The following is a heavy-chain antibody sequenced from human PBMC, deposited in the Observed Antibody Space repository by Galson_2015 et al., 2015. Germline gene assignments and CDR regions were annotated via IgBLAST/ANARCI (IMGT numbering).Heavy chain of an antibody. D-gene: IGHD2-8*01. CDR3: ARWMKLCTNGVCYGD. Sequence: TLSLTCTVSGGPINSGGYYWTWIRQHPGKGLEWIGYIYDSVNTYYNPSLKSRSVISADTSKNQFSLKLGSVTAADTAVYYCARWMKLCTNGVCYGDWGQGTLVTVSS. V-gene: IGHV4-31*03. CDR1: GGPINSGGYY. CDR2: IYDSVNT. J-gene: IGHJ1*01.